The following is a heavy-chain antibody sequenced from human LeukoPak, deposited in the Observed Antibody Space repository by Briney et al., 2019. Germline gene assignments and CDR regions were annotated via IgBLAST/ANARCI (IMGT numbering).Heavy chain of an antibody. D-gene: IGHD2-2*02. CDR3: ARGVLPGAIEWSLDY. V-gene: IGHV3-7*01. J-gene: IGHJ4*02. Sequence: GGSLRLSCAASGFTFSSYWMSWVRQAPGKGLEWVANIKQDGSDKYYVDSVKGRFTISRDNAKNSLYLQMNSLRAEDTAVYYCARGVLPGAIEWSLDYWGQGTLVTVSS. CDR2: IKQDGSDK. CDR1: GFTFSSYW.